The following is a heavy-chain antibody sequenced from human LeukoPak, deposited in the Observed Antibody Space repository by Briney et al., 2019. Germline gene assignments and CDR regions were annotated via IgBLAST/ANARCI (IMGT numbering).Heavy chain of an antibody. Sequence: ASVKVSCKASGYTFTSYGISWVRQAPGQGLEWMGWISAYNGNTNYAQKLQGRVTMTTDTSTSTAYMELSSLRSDDTAVYYCAGTYCSGGSCHNWFDPWGQGTLVTVSS. CDR1: GYTFTSYG. J-gene: IGHJ5*02. D-gene: IGHD2-15*01. V-gene: IGHV1-18*04. CDR2: ISAYNGNT. CDR3: AGTYCSGGSCHNWFDP.